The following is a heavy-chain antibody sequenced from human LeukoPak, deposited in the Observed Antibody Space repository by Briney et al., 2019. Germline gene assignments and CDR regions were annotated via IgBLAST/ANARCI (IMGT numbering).Heavy chain of an antibody. V-gene: IGHV4-34*01. CDR2: INHSGST. D-gene: IGHD5-18*01. CDR1: GGSFSGYY. Sequence: SETLSLTCAVYGGSFSGYYWSWIRQPPGKGLEWIGEINHSGSTNYNPSLKSRVTISVDTSKNQFSLKLSSVTAADTAVYYCARGLYSYGYLLTYYMDVWGKGTTVTISS. J-gene: IGHJ6*03. CDR3: ARGLYSYGYLLTYYMDV.